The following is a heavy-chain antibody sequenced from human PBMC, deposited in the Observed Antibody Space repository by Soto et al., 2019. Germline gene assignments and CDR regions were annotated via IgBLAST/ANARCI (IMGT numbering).Heavy chain of an antibody. J-gene: IGHJ1*01. CDR3: ARVPPSFGGSYSLYFQH. V-gene: IGHV1-69*06. Sequence: SVKVSCKASGGTFSSYAISWVRQAPGQGLEWMGGIIPIFGTANYAQKFQGRVTITADKSTSTAYMELSSLRSEDTAVYYCARVPPSFGGSYSLYFQHWGQGTLVTVSS. D-gene: IGHD1-26*01. CDR2: IIPIFGTA. CDR1: GGTFSSYA.